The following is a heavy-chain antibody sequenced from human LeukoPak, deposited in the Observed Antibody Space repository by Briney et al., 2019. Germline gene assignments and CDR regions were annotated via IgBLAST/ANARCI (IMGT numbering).Heavy chain of an antibody. CDR3: AKEDRAVAAIDY. D-gene: IGHD6-19*01. Sequence: QSGGSLRLSCAASGFTFSNAWMSWVRQAPGKGLEWVAFIRYDGSNKYYADSVKGRFTISRDNSKNTLYLQMNSLRAEDTAVYYCAKEDRAVAAIDYWGQGTLVTVSS. J-gene: IGHJ4*02. CDR2: IRYDGSNK. CDR1: GFTFSNAW. V-gene: IGHV3-30*02.